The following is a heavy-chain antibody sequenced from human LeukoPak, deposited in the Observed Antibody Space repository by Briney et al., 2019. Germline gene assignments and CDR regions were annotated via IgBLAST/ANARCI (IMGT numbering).Heavy chain of an antibody. CDR3: ARSNSYDSSGPLDY. D-gene: IGHD3-22*01. CDR1: GFPFSSYA. J-gene: IGHJ4*02. Sequence: GGSLRLSCAASGFPFSSYAMYWVRQAPGKGLEYVSAVSSNGGVTYYANSVKGRFTISRDNSKNTLYLQMGSLRAEDMAVYYCARSNSYDSSGPLDYWGQGTLVTVSS. CDR2: VSSNGGVT. V-gene: IGHV3-64*01.